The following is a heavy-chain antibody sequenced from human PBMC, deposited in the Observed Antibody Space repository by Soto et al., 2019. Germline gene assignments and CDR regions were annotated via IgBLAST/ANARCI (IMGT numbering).Heavy chain of an antibody. CDR1: GNSFVTYA. J-gene: IGHJ4*02. Sequence: ASVKVSCKSSGNSFVTYAIHWVRQAPGQRLQWMGWINVGSGNTKYAQDFQGRVTFTRDTAATTTFMELSSLRSEDAAVYYCARVPPWGDSGSFYIQHYDSWGQGTLVTVSS. D-gene: IGHD3-10*01. CDR2: INVGSGNT. CDR3: ARVPPWGDSGSFYIQHYDS. V-gene: IGHV1-3*01.